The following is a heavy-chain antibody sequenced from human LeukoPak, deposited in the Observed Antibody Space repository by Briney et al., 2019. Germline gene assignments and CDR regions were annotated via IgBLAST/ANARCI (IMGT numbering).Heavy chain of an antibody. CDR2: IEGDGNRI. CDR1: GFTLSAYW. CDR3: TRDWRNLGYDY. D-gene: IGHD5-12*01. J-gene: IGHJ4*02. Sequence: GGSLRLSCAASGFTLSAYWMHWVRHAPGKGLVWVSRIEGDGNRITYADSVKGRFTISRDNAKNTLYLRMNSLRAEGTAVYYCTRDWRNLGYDYWGQGTLVTVSS. V-gene: IGHV3-74*01.